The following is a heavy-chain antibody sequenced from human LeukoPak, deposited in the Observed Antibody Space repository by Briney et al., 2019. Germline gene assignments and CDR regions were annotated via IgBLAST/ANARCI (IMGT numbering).Heavy chain of an antibody. V-gene: IGHV4-34*01. CDR3: ARAMDSSSWTEY. Sequence: SETLSLTCAVYGGSSSGYYWSWIRQPPGKGLEWIGEINHSGSTNYNPSLKSRVTISVDTSKNQFSLKLSSVTAADTAVYYCARAMDSSSWTEYWGQGTLVTVSS. CDR2: INHSGST. J-gene: IGHJ4*02. CDR1: GGSSSGYY. D-gene: IGHD6-13*01.